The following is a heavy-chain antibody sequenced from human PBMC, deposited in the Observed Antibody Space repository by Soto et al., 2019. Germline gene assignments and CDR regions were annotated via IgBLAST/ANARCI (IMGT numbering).Heavy chain of an antibody. V-gene: IGHV1-69*08. Sequence: QVQLVQSGAEVKKPGSSVKVSCKASGGTFSTYTITWVRQAPGQGLEWMGRIIPIIGIINYAQKFQGRVTITADXSXGXXYMDLTRLRSDDTAVYYCAGDPDSHYNDSHASSYPWGQGTLVTVSS. J-gene: IGHJ5*02. CDR2: IIPIIGII. D-gene: IGHD3-22*01. CDR1: GGTFSTYT. CDR3: AGDPDSHYNDSHASSYP.